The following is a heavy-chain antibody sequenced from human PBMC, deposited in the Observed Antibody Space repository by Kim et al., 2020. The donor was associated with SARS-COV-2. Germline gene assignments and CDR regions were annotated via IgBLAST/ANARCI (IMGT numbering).Heavy chain of an antibody. V-gene: IGHV3-21*01. Sequence: VKGRFTISRDNAKNSLYLQMNSLRAEDTAVYYCARAHYYGSGSYYGFFDYWGQGTLVTVSS. D-gene: IGHD3-10*01. CDR3: ARAHYYGSGSYYGFFDY. J-gene: IGHJ4*02.